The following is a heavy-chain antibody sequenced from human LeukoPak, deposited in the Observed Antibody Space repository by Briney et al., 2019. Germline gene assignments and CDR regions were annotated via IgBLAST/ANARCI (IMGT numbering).Heavy chain of an antibody. CDR3: TTDSPPPYSSGWYMSGY. Sequence: GGSLRLSCAASGFTFSTYWMSWVRQAPGKGLEWVGRIKSKTDGCTTDYAAPVKGRFTISRDDSKNTLYLQMNSLKTEDTAVYYCTTDSPPPYSSGWYMSGYWGQGTLVTVSS. V-gene: IGHV3-15*01. CDR1: GFTFSTYW. J-gene: IGHJ4*02. CDR2: IKSKTDGCTT. D-gene: IGHD6-19*01.